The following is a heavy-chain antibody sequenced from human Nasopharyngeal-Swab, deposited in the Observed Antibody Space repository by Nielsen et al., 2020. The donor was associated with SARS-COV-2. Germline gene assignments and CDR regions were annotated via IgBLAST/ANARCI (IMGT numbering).Heavy chain of an antibody. CDR3: ARAYYFDS. Sequence: GESLKISCAASGFTFSSYWMHWVRQVPGKGLVWVARIKSDGSSTSYADSVKGRFTISRDNAKNTLYLQMNSLRAEDTAVYYYARAYYFDSWGQGTLVTVSS. CDR1: GFTFSSYW. V-gene: IGHV3-74*01. J-gene: IGHJ4*02. CDR2: IKSDGSST.